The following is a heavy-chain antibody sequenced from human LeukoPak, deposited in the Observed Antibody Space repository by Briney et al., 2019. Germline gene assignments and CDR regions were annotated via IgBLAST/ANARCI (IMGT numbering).Heavy chain of an antibody. D-gene: IGHD3-22*01. J-gene: IGHJ4*02. CDR1: GFTFSSYA. CDR2: IHYSGST. Sequence: GSLRLSCAASGFTFSSYAMTWVRQAPGKGLEWIGSIHYSGSTYYNPSLKSRVIISVDTSKNQVSLKLSSVTAADTAVYYCARGPNYYYDSSGYWAWFDYWGQGTLVTVSS. V-gene: IGHV4-38-2*01. CDR3: ARGPNYYYDSSGYWAWFDY.